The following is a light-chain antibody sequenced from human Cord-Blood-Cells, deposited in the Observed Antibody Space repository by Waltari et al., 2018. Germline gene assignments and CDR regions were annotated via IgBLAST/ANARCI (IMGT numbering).Light chain of an antibody. CDR3: QAWDSSTAV. CDR2: QDS. CDR1: TLGDKY. V-gene: IGLV3-1*01. Sequence: SYELTQPPSVSVSPGQTASITCSGDTLGDKYPCWYQQKPGQSPGLVIYQDSKRPSGSPERVSGSNSGNTATLTISGTQAMDEADYYCQAWDSSTAVFGGGTKLTVL. J-gene: IGLJ3*02.